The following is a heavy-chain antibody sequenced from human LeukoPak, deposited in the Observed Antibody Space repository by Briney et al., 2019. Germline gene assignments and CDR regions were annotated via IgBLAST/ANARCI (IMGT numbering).Heavy chain of an antibody. Sequence: GGSLRLSCAASGFTFSSYGMHWVRQAPGKGLEWVAVISSDGSKKDYADSVKGRFTISRDNSKNTLYLQMNSLRAEDTAVYYCARARSSYGYGDAFDIWGQGTMVTVSS. CDR3: ARARSSYGYGDAFDI. D-gene: IGHD5-18*01. J-gene: IGHJ3*02. V-gene: IGHV3-30*19. CDR1: GFTFSSYG. CDR2: ISSDGSKK.